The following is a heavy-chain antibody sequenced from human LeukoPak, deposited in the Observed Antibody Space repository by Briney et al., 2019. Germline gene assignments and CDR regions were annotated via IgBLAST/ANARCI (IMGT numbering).Heavy chain of an antibody. Sequence: PAETLSLTCTVSGGSTSSSSYYWGWIRQPPGKGLEWIGSIYDSGSTYYNPSLSSRVTISVDASKSQFSMKLSSVTAADTAVYYCARVGFGMVRGAAFSYYYYMDVWGKGTTVTISS. CDR2: IYDSGST. CDR1: GGSTSSSSYY. D-gene: IGHD3-10*01. J-gene: IGHJ6*03. CDR3: ARVGFGMVRGAAFSYYYYMDV. V-gene: IGHV4-39*01.